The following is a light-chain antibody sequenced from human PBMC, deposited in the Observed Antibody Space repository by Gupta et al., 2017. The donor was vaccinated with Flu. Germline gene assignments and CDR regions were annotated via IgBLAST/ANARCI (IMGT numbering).Light chain of an antibody. Sequence: SVTISCTGTSSDVGNYDYVSWYQQYPGKAPKLMIYGVTNRPAGVPDRFSGSRSGNTASLTISGLQADDEADYYCCSYAGTFTFVFGGGTKLTVL. CDR3: CSYAGTFTFV. CDR2: GVT. V-gene: IGLV2-11*01. CDR1: SSDVGNYDY. J-gene: IGLJ3*02.